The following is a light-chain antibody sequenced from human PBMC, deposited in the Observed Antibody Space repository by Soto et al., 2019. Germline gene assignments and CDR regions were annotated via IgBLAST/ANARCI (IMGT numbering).Light chain of an antibody. CDR3: QQYGGSVPWT. Sequence: ELVLTQSPGTLSLSPGDRATVSCRASQTISRNYLVWYQKKPGQAPRLLIYGASTRATGIPDRFTGSGSGTDFTLTITRLEPEDFAVYYCQQYGGSVPWTVGQGTKVEV. V-gene: IGKV3-20*01. J-gene: IGKJ1*01. CDR2: GAS. CDR1: QTISRNY.